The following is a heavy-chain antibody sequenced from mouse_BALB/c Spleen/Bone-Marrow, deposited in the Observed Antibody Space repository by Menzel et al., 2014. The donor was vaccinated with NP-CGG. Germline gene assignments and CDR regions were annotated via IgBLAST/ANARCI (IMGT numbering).Heavy chain of an antibody. J-gene: IGHJ3*01. CDR1: GFSLTSYG. CDR3: AREGSTMITTPFAY. CDR2: IWAGGST. Sequence: VQVVESGPGLVVPSQSLSITCTVSGFSLTSYGVHWVRQPPGKGLEWLGVIWAGGSTNYNSALMSRLSISKDNSKSQVFLKMNSLQTDDTAMYYCAREGSTMITTPFAYWGQGTLVTVSA. D-gene: IGHD2-4*01. V-gene: IGHV2-9*02.